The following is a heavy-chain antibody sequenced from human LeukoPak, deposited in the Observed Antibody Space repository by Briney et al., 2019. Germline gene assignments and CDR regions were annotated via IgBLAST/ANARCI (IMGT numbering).Heavy chain of an antibody. CDR2: IIPIFGTA. V-gene: IGHV1-69*01. CDR3: ASRLRFLEWLPFYDY. Sequence: SAKVSCKASGGTFSSYAISWVRQAPGQGLEWMGGIIPIFGTANYAQKFQGRVTITADESTSTAYMELSSLRSEDTAVYYCASRLRFLEWLPFYDYWGQGTLVTVSS. J-gene: IGHJ4*02. D-gene: IGHD3-3*01. CDR1: GGTFSSYA.